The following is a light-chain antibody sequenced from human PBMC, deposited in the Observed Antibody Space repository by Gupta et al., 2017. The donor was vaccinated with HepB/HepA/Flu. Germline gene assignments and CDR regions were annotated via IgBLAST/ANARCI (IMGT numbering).Light chain of an antibody. Sequence: QSVLTQPLSLATSPGQKVTISCSGSSSKIGDNDVSWYQQLPGTAPKVLISENNKRPSGIPERFSGSKSGTSATLDITGLQTGEEADYYCGTGDSSLGVGVFGGGTKLTVL. CDR1: SSKIGDND. V-gene: IGLV1-51*01. CDR2: ENN. CDR3: GTGDSSLGVGV. J-gene: IGLJ3*02.